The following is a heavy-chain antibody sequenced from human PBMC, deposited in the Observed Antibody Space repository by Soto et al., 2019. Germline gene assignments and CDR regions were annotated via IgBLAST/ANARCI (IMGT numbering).Heavy chain of an antibody. V-gene: IGHV1-18*04. D-gene: IGHD3-10*01. CDR2: ISAYNGNT. CDR3: ARTSRVWFGEPSYDY. CDR1: GYTFTSYG. Sequence: ASVKVSCKASGYTFTSYGISWVRQAPGQGLEWMGWISAYNGNTNYAQKLQGRVTMTTDTSTSTAYMELRSLRSDDTAVYYCARTSRVWFGEPSYDYWGQGTLVTVSS. J-gene: IGHJ4*02.